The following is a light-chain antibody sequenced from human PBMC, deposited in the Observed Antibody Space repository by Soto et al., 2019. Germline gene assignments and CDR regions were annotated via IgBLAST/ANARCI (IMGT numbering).Light chain of an antibody. Sequence: DIVMTQSPLSLPVTPGEPASISCRSSQSLLHRNGQNYLDWYLQKSGQPPQLLIYLGSNRTSGVPDRISGNGSGTDFTLKISRVEPGDVGVYYCMQALQTPRTFGHGTTVEIK. J-gene: IGKJ1*01. CDR1: QSLLHRNGQNY. CDR2: LGS. CDR3: MQALQTPRT. V-gene: IGKV2-28*01.